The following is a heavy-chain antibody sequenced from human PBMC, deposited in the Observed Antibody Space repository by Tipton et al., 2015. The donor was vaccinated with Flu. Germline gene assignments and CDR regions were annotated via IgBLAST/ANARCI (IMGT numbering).Heavy chain of an antibody. CDR2: IHRSGST. Sequence: TLSLTCAVSGDSISSDYFWDWIRQPPGKGPEWIATIHRSGSTNYNPSLRSRVTISMGTSKNQFSLQLESVTAADTAVYYCARDPSLGMPDYFDYWGQGILVTASS. D-gene: IGHD2-2*01. CDR1: GDSISSDYF. V-gene: IGHV4-38-2*02. CDR3: ARDPSLGMPDYFDY. J-gene: IGHJ4*02.